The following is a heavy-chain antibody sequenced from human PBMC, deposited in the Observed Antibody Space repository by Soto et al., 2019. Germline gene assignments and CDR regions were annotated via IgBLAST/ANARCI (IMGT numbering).Heavy chain of an antibody. CDR1: GFTFNNYA. Sequence: EVQLLVSGGGLVQPGESLRLSCAASGFTFNNYAMTWVRQAPGKGLEWLSGISGSGGSTYYANSVKGRFIISRDNSKNPLFLQLNSLRVEDTATYYCAKSPTTTSPRVDSWGQGTLVTVSS. CDR3: AKSPTTTSPRVDS. V-gene: IGHV3-23*01. J-gene: IGHJ4*02. CDR2: ISGSGGST. D-gene: IGHD4-4*01.